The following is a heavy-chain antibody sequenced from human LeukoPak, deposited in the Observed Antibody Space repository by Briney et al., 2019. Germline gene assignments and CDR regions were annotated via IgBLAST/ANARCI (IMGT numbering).Heavy chain of an antibody. J-gene: IGHJ5*02. D-gene: IGHD5-24*01. CDR3: ARDRLQLQS. Sequence: SETLSLTCGVYGGSFSGYYWSWIRQPPGKGLEWIGEINRRGSTNYNPALKSRVTISVDTSKNQFSLKLTSVTAADTAVYYCARDRLQLQSWGQGTLVTVSS. CDR1: GGSFSGYY. CDR2: INRRGST. V-gene: IGHV4-34*01.